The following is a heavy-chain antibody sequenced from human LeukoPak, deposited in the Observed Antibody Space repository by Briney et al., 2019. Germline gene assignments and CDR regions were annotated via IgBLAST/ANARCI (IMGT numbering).Heavy chain of an antibody. CDR3: ARGEYCSSTSCPLGY. Sequence: ASVKVSCKASGYTFTSYDINWVRQATGQGLEWMGWMNPNSGNTGYAQKFQGRVTITADESTSTAYMELSSLRSEDTAVYYCARGEYCSSTSCPLGYWGQGTLVTVSS. J-gene: IGHJ4*02. CDR1: GYTFTSYD. V-gene: IGHV1-8*01. CDR2: MNPNSGNT. D-gene: IGHD2-2*01.